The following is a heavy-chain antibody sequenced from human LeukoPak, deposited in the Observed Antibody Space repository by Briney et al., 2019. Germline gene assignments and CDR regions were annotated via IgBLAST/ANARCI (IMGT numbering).Heavy chain of an antibody. J-gene: IGHJ4*02. Sequence: ASVKVSCKASGYTFTNSGLNWVRQAPGQGLEWMGWINPNTGNPTYAQGFAGRFVFSLDTSVSTTYLQISSLKAEDTAMYYCAKEGSGSSLEYWGQGTLVTVSS. V-gene: IGHV7-4-1*02. CDR1: GYTFTNSG. CDR2: INPNTGNP. D-gene: IGHD6-6*01. CDR3: AKEGSGSSLEY.